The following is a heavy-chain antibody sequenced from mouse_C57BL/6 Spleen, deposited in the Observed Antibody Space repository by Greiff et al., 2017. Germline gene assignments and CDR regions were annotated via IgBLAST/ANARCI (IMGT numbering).Heavy chain of an antibody. D-gene: IGHD1-1*01. Sequence: VQLQQSGAELVKPGASVKISCKASGYAFSSYWMNWVKQRPGKGLEWIGQIYPGDGDTNYNGKFKGKATLTADKSSSTAYMQLSSLTSEDSAVYFCARSEDGSSYYYYAMDYWGQGTSVTVSS. CDR1: GYAFSSYW. V-gene: IGHV1-80*01. CDR3: ARSEDGSSYYYYAMDY. J-gene: IGHJ4*01. CDR2: IYPGDGDT.